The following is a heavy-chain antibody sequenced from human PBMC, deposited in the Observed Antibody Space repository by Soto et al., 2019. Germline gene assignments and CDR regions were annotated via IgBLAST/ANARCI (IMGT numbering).Heavy chain of an antibody. J-gene: IGHJ4*02. CDR1: GYSFATSG. CDR3: ARAGQYYDSSGYVN. D-gene: IGHD3-22*01. CDR2: ISVYNGNT. Sequence: QVKLVQSGTEVKKPGASLKVSCKASGYSFATSGISWVRQAPGQGLEWMGWISVYNGNTNYDQKLHDRVTMTTDTSTTTAYLELRSLRSDDTAVYYCARAGQYYDSSGYVNWVQGTLVTVSS. V-gene: IGHV1-18*01.